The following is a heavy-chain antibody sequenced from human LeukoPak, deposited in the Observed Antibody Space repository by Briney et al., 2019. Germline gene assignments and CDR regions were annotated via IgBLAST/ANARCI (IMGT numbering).Heavy chain of an antibody. CDR1: GFSLSTSGMR. V-gene: IGHV2-70*04. CDR2: VDWDDDK. D-gene: IGHD2-21*02. J-gene: IGHJ4*01. CDR3: ARSTYCGGDCPFYH. Sequence: SGPALVKPTQTLTLTCTFSGFSLSTSGMRVSWIRQPPGKALEWLARVDWDDDKFYSTSLKTRLTISKDTSKNQVVLTMTNMDPVDTATDYRARSTYCGGDCPFYHWGQGTLVTVSS.